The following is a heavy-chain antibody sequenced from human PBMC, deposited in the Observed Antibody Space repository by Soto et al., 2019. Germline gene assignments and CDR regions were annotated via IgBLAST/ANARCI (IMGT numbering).Heavy chain of an antibody. CDR3: ARSYCSGSSCYSEGPDY. V-gene: IGHV3-21*01. D-gene: IGHD2-15*01. Sequence: GGSLRLSCEASGFSFSSYSMNWVRQAPGKGLEWVSSISSTSTYIYYTDSVKGRFXXXXXXXXXXXXXXXXXXXXXXXXXXXXARSYCSGSSCYSEGPDYWGQGTLVTVSS. CDR1: GFSFSSYS. J-gene: IGHJ4*02. CDR2: ISSTSTYI.